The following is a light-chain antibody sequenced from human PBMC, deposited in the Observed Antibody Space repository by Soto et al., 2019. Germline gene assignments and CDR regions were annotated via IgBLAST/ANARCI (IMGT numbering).Light chain of an antibody. Sequence: QSALTQPASVSGSPGQSITIACTGTSTNIGTYNLVSWYQQHPGKAPKLIIFEVSRRPSGVSYRFSGSKSGNTASLTISGLQAEDEADYYCCSYAGTFTDLVFGGGTKLTV. CDR1: STNIGTYNL. CDR3: CSYAGTFTDLV. CDR2: EVS. J-gene: IGLJ2*01. V-gene: IGLV2-23*02.